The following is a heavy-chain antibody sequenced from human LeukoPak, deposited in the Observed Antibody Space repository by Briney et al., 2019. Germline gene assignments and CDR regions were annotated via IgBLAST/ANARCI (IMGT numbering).Heavy chain of an antibody. J-gene: IGHJ4*02. Sequence: GGSLRLSCAASGFIFSDYYMSWVRQAPGKGLEGIPYINSWGSTIHYADSVKGRFTISRDNANNSLYLEMNSLRAEDTAVYYCARDYDVWSGYYRPYFDYWGQGALVTVAS. CDR3: ARDYDVWSGYYRPYFDY. CDR1: GFIFSDYY. D-gene: IGHD3-3*01. CDR2: INSWGSTI. V-gene: IGHV3-11*04.